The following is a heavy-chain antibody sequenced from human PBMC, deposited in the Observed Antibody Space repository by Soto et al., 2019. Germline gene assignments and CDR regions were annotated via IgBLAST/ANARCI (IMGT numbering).Heavy chain of an antibody. CDR2: IIPIFGTA. CDR3: ARDLRVVPAAITGMDV. J-gene: IGHJ6*02. V-gene: IGHV1-69*13. CDR1: GGTFSSYA. Sequence: SVKVSCKASGGTFSSYAISWVRQAPGQGLEWMGGIIPIFGTANYAQKFQGGVTITADESTSTAYMELSSLRSEDTAVYYCARDLRVVPAAITGMDVWGQGTTVTVSS. D-gene: IGHD2-2*02.